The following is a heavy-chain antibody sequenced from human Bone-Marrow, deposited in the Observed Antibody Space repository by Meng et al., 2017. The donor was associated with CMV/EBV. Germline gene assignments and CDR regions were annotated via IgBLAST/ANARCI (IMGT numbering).Heavy chain of an antibody. J-gene: IGHJ4*02. CDR1: GGSISSSSYY. D-gene: IGHD4-23*01. CDR2: INHSGST. V-gene: IGHV4-39*07. Sequence: SETLSLTCTVSGGSISSSSYYWGWIRQPPGKGLEWIGEINHSGSTNYNPSLKSRVTISVDTSKNQFSLKLSSVTAADTAVYYCASAGGPRDYWGQGTLVTVSS. CDR3: ASAGGPRDY.